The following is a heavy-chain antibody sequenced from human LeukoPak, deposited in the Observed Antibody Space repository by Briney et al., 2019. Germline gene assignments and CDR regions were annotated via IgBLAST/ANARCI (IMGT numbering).Heavy chain of an antibody. D-gene: IGHD6-19*01. V-gene: IGHV3-23*01. J-gene: IGHJ4*02. Sequence: GGSLRLSCAASESTLGSYPMTWVRKPPEKGLEWVPAISDSGNTYHADSVKGRFTISRDNSKNTLHLQMNSLRAEDTAVYYCAKDRIAVAAEYYFDYWGQGTLVTVSS. CDR3: AKDRIAVAAEYYFDY. CDR1: ESTLGSYP. CDR2: ISDSGNT.